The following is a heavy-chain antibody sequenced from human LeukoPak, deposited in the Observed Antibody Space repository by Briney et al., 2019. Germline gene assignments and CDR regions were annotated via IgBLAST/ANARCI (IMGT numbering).Heavy chain of an antibody. CDR1: GYSFPSYW. CDR3: AASTYGSGSYVGFDS. D-gene: IGHD3-10*01. Sequence: RGESLKISCKASGYSFPSYWIGWVRQMSGKGLEWMGIIYPGDSDTRYSPSFQGQVTISADKSISTAYLQWSSLQASDTAMYYCAASTYGSGSYVGFDSWGQGTLVTVSS. J-gene: IGHJ4*02. CDR2: IYPGDSDT. V-gene: IGHV5-51*01.